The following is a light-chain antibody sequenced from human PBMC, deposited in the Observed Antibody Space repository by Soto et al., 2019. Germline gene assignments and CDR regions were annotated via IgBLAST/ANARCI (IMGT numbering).Light chain of an antibody. Sequence: QSVLTQPPSASGSPGQGVTISCSGSTSNIGSNYGYWYQQFPGTAPRRLIYRNNQRCSGVPGGSSGSKFGTSASLAIRGLRSDHEADYFCATWDDSLNGFHVFGTGTKVTVL. CDR3: ATWDDSLNGFHV. J-gene: IGLJ1*01. V-gene: IGLV1-47*01. CDR1: TSNIGSNY. CDR2: RNN.